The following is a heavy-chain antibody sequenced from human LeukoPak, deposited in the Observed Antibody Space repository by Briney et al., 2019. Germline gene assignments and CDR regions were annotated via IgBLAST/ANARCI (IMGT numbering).Heavy chain of an antibody. Sequence: SETLSLTCTVSGGSISSYYWSWIRQPPGKGLVWIGYIYYSGSTNYNPSLKSRVTISVDTSKNQFSLKLSSVTAADTAVYYCAYYDFWSGYPSVWGQGTTVTVSS. V-gene: IGHV4-59*01. D-gene: IGHD3-3*01. CDR3: AYYDFWSGYPSV. J-gene: IGHJ6*02. CDR1: GGSISSYY. CDR2: IYYSGST.